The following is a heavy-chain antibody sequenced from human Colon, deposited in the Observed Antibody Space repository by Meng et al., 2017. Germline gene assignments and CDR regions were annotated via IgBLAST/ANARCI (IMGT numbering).Heavy chain of an antibody. Sequence: SLKISCAASGFTFDDYAMHWVRQAPGKGLEWVPGISWNSGSIGYADSVKGRFTISRDNAKNSLYLQMNSLRAEDTALYYCAKDRGPYSSSALFDYWGQGTLVTVSS. V-gene: IGHV3-9*01. D-gene: IGHD6-6*01. CDR2: ISWNSGSI. CDR3: AKDRGPYSSSALFDY. J-gene: IGHJ4*02. CDR1: GFTFDDYA.